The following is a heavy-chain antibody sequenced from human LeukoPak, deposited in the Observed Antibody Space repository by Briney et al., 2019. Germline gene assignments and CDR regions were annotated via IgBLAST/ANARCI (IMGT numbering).Heavy chain of an antibody. CDR3: ARLKGIAVAGRLSDY. CDR1: GFTFSSYG. V-gene: IGHV3-30*02. Sequence: PGGSLRLSCAASGFTFSSYGMHWVRQAPGKGLEWVAFIRYDGSNKYYADSVKGRFTISRDNSKNTLYLQMNSLRAEDTAVYYCARLKGIAVAGRLSDYWGQGTLVTVSS. D-gene: IGHD6-19*01. CDR2: IRYDGSNK. J-gene: IGHJ4*02.